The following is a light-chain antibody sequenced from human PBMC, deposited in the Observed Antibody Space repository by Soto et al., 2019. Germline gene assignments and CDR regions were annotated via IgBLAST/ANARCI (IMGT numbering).Light chain of an antibody. Sequence: AIRMTQSPSSLSASAGDKVNITCRASQGISSYLAWFQQKPGRPPNLLMSATSTLQSDVPSRFSGSGSGTDFTLTICCLQSEDFATYYCQQYYTYPWTFGQGTNVEIK. CDR3: QQYYTYPWT. CDR1: QGISSY. J-gene: IGKJ1*01. V-gene: IGKV1-8*01. CDR2: ATS.